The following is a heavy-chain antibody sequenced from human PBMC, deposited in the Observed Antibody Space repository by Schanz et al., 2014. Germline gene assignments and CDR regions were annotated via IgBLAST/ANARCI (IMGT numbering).Heavy chain of an antibody. V-gene: IGHV3-48*01. CDR3: VRDSFFAFDY. CDR2: VSRSTPDI. CDR1: TFTFSSDC. D-gene: IGHD3-3*01. Sequence: EVQLAESGGGLVQPGGSLRLSCAASTFTFSSDCMSWVRQAPGKGLEWVSYVSRSTPDIYYADSVKGRFTMSRDNAKNSVFLQMNSLRAEDTAVYYCVRDSFFAFDYWGQGTLVTVSS. J-gene: IGHJ4*02.